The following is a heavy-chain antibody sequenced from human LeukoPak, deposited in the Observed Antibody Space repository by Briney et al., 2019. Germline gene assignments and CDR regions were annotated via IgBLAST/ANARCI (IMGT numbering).Heavy chain of an antibody. Sequence: GGSLRLSCVAFGFQFCNFAMSWLRQAPGRGLQGVSAIRSVGNDPSYADSVKGRFTIYRYNSKNTLYLKMKSLRAEDADVYDCAKEGRVWFGEFDYWGRGPLVTVSA. V-gene: IGHV3-23*01. CDR2: IRSVGNDP. CDR3: AKEGRVWFGEFDY. J-gene: IGHJ4*02. D-gene: IGHD3-10*01. CDR1: GFQFCNFA.